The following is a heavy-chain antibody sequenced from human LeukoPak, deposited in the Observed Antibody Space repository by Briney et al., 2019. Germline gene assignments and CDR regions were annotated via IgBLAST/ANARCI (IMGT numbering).Heavy chain of an antibody. J-gene: IGHJ4*02. V-gene: IGHV1-69*13. CDR1: GGTFSSYA. CDR3: ARGLAAADYFDY. CDR2: IIPIFGTV. Sequence: ASVKVSCKASGGTFSSYAISWVRQAPGQGLEWMGGIIPIFGTVNYAQKFQGRVTITADESTSTAYMELSSLRSEDTAVYYCARGLAAADYFDYWGQGTLVTVSS. D-gene: IGHD6-13*01.